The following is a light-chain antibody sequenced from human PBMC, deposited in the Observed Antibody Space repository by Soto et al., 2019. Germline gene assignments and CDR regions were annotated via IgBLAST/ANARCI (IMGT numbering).Light chain of an antibody. V-gene: IGKV1-12*01. Sequence: DIQMTQSPSSVSASLGDRVTITCRASQGISTWLAWYQQKPGRAPKLLIYAASNLQSGVPSSFSGNRSGTDFTLTISSLHPKDFATYYCQQANTLPLTFGGGTKVEIK. J-gene: IGKJ4*01. CDR2: AAS. CDR1: QGISTW. CDR3: QQANTLPLT.